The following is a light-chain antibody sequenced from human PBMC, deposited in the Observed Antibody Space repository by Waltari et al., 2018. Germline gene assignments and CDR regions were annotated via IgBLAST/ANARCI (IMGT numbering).Light chain of an antibody. CDR2: EDT. CDR1: ELPRKY. Sequence: YELTQPPSLSVSPGQTARITCSGHELPRKYAYWFQQKSGQAPRLVRYEDTKRPSGIPEGFSGSSSGTVATLTITGAQVDDEADYYCYSSDSTGLRVFGGGTTVVVL. J-gene: IGLJ1*01. V-gene: IGLV3-10*01. CDR3: YSSDSTGLRV.